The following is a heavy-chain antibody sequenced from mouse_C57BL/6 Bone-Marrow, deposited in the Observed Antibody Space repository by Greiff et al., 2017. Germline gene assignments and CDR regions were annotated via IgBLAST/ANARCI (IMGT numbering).Heavy chain of an antibody. CDR1: GYTFTSYW. Sequence: QVQLQQPGAELVRPGSSVKLSCKASGYTFTSYWMTWVKQRPIQGLEWIGNIDPSDSDTHYNQKFKDKATLTVDKSSSTAYMQLSSLTSEDSAVYYYSKDCDGGRGCADWGQGTLVTVSA. J-gene: IGHJ3*01. V-gene: IGHV1-52*01. D-gene: IGHD1-2*01. CDR3: SKDCDGGRGCAD. CDR2: IDPSDSDT.